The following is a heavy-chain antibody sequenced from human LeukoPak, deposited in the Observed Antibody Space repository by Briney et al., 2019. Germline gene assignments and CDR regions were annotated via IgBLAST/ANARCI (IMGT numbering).Heavy chain of an antibody. V-gene: IGHV1-46*01. CDR2: INPSGGST. Sequence: ASVKVSCKASGYTFTSYYMHWVRQAPGQGLEWMGIINPSGGSTSYAQKFQGRVTMTRDTSTSTVYMELSSLRSEDTAVYYCARAGRITMVRGVIIDYMDVWGKGTTVTVSS. J-gene: IGHJ6*03. D-gene: IGHD3-10*01. CDR1: GYTFTSYY. CDR3: ARAGRITMVRGVIIDYMDV.